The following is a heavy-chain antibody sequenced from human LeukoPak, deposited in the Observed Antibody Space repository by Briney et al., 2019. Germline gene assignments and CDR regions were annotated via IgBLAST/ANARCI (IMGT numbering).Heavy chain of an antibody. J-gene: IGHJ4*02. V-gene: IGHV3-23*01. D-gene: IGHD4-23*01. Sequence: PGGSLRLSCAASGFTFSSYAMSWVRQAPGQGLEWVSAISGSGGSTYYADSVKGRFTISRDNSKNTLYLQMNSLRAEDTAVYYCAKEHGGYGGIQIFDYWGQGTLVTVSS. CDR1: GFTFSSYA. CDR2: ISGSGGST. CDR3: AKEHGGYGGIQIFDY.